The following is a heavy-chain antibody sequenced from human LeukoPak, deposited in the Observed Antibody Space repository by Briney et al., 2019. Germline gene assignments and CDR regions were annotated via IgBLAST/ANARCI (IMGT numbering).Heavy chain of an antibody. Sequence: PGGSLRLSCAASGFTFSSYWMHWVRQAPGKGLVWVSRINSDGSSTSYADSVKGRFTISRDNAKNTLYLQMNSLRAEDTAVYYCARRDYGSGSYYNKPTFFDYWGQGTLVTVSS. V-gene: IGHV3-74*01. J-gene: IGHJ4*02. D-gene: IGHD3-10*01. CDR1: GFTFSSYW. CDR3: ARRDYGSGSYYNKPTFFDY. CDR2: INSDGSST.